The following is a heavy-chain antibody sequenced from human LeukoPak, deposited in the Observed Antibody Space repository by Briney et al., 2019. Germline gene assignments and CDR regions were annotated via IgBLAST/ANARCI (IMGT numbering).Heavy chain of an antibody. D-gene: IGHD1-26*01. CDR1: GFTFRSYW. V-gene: IGHV3-7*01. CDR3: ARDGELGSPADAFDI. J-gene: IGHJ3*02. Sequence: GGSLRLSCAASGFTFRSYWMTWVRQYPGKGLEWVADIKQDGSETYYADSVKGRFTISRDNAKRSLYLQMNSLRAEDTAVYYCARDGELGSPADAFDIWGQGTMVTVSS. CDR2: IKQDGSET.